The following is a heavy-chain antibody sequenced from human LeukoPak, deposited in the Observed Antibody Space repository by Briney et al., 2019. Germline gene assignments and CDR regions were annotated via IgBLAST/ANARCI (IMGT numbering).Heavy chain of an antibody. Sequence: PSETLSLTCTVSGDSISSYYWSWIRQPPGKGLEWIGYIYYSGSTNYNPSLKSRVTISVDTSKNQFSLKLSSVTAADTAVYYCARHNGYSSGWFHYWGQGTLVTVSS. D-gene: IGHD6-19*01. CDR3: ARHNGYSSGWFHY. J-gene: IGHJ4*02. CDR2: IYYSGST. V-gene: IGHV4-59*08. CDR1: GDSISSYY.